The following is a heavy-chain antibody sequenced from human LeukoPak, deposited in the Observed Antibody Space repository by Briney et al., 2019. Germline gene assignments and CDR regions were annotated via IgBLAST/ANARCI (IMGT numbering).Heavy chain of an antibody. CDR1: GFTFSSYS. Sequence: PGGSLRLSCAASGFTFSSYSMNWVRQAPGKGLEWVSYISSSSSTIYYADSVKGRFTISRDNAKNSLYLQMNSLRDEDTAVYYCARVRGLPYDILTGYSDFDYWGQGTLVTVSS. CDR2: ISSSSSTI. V-gene: IGHV3-48*02. CDR3: ARVRGLPYDILTGYSDFDY. J-gene: IGHJ4*02. D-gene: IGHD3-9*01.